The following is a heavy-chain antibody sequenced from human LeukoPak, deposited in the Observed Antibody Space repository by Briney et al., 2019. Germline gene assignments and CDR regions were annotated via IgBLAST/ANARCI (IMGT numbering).Heavy chain of an antibody. D-gene: IGHD3-22*01. CDR2: IIPIFGTA. CDR3: ARGSTLTFYYDSSGTFDY. V-gene: IGHV1-69*06. CDR1: GGTFSSYA. Sequence: SVKVSCKASGGTFSSYAISWVRQAPGQGLEWMGGIIPIFGTANYAQKFQGRVTITADKSTSTAYMELSSLRSEDTAVYYCARGSTLTFYYDSSGTFDYWGQGTLVTDSS. J-gene: IGHJ4*02.